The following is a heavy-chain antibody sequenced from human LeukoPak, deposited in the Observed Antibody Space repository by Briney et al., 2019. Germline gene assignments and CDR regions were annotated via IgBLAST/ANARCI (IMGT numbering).Heavy chain of an antibody. Sequence: SAKVSCKASGGTFSSYTISWVRQAPGQGLEWMGRIIPILGIANYAQKFQGRVTITTDKSTSTAYMELSSLRSEDTAVYYCARDPSKAAGKALDVWGKGTTVTVSS. V-gene: IGHV1-69*04. D-gene: IGHD6-13*01. CDR1: GGTFSSYT. CDR3: ARDPSKAAGKALDV. J-gene: IGHJ6*04. CDR2: IIPILGIA.